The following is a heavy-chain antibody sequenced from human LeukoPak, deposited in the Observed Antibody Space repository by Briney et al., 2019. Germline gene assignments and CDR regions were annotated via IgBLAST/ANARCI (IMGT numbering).Heavy chain of an antibody. V-gene: IGHV3-23*01. CDR2: ISAGGCST. CDR3: ANNYGHFYFDY. J-gene: IGHJ4*02. D-gene: IGHD3-10*01. CDR1: GFTVSSNY. Sequence: GGSLRLSCAASGFTVSSNYMSWVRQAPGKGLEWVSAISAGGCSTYYADSVKGRFTISRDNSKNTLYLQVDSLRADDTAVYYCANNYGHFYFDYWGQGILVTVSS.